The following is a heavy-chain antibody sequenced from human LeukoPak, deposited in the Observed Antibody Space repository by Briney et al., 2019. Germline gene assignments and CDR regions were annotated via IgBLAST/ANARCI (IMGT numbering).Heavy chain of an antibody. V-gene: IGHV1-24*01. CDR1: GYTLTELS. Sequence: ASVKVSCKVSGYTLTELSMHWVRQAPGKGLEWMGGFDPEDGETIYAQKFQGRVTMTEDTSTDTAYMELSSLRSEDTAVYYCATRSYGSGSYLRAFDIWGQGTMVTVSS. CDR3: ATRSYGSGSYLRAFDI. D-gene: IGHD3-10*01. CDR2: FDPEDGET. J-gene: IGHJ3*02.